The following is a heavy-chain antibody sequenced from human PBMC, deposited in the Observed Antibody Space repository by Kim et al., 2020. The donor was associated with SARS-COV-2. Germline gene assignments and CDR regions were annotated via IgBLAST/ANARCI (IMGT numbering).Heavy chain of an antibody. V-gene: IGHV4-31*02. CDR3: ARGRITIFGVVTEFDY. J-gene: IGHJ4*02. Sequence: IKSRVTISGDTAKNKFSLKLSSVTAADTAVYYCARGRITIFGVVTEFDYWGQGTLVTVSS. D-gene: IGHD3-3*01.